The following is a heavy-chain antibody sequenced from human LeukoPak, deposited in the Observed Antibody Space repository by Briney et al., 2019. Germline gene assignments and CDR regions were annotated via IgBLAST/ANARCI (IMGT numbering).Heavy chain of an antibody. D-gene: IGHD6-19*01. J-gene: IGHJ4*02. CDR2: ISRAGSYR. CDR3: AKDLAVAGTASGY. CDR1: GFLFSSYT. V-gene: IGHV3-21*04. Sequence: NAGGSLRLSCAASGFLFSSYTMNWVRQAPGKGLEWVSSISRAGSYRYYADSVKGRFTISRDNAKKSLYLQVNSLRADDTAVYYCAKDLAVAGTASGYWGQGTLVTVSS.